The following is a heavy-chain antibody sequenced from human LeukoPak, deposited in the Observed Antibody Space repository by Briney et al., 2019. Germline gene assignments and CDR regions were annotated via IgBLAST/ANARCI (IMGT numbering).Heavy chain of an antibody. CDR2: ISNSGSNT. Sequence: GSLRLSCAASGFTFSSYAMSWVRQAPGKGLEWVSAISNSGSNTYYADSVKGRFTISRDNSKNTLYLQMNSLRAEDTAVYYCAKVIGSVSGAMDVWGQGTTVTVSS. J-gene: IGHJ6*02. D-gene: IGHD3-10*01. CDR3: AKVIGSVSGAMDV. CDR1: GFTFSSYA. V-gene: IGHV3-23*01.